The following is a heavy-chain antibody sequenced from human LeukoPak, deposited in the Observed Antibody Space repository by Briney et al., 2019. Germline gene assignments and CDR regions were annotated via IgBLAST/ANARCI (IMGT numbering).Heavy chain of an antibody. D-gene: IGHD4-17*01. CDR1: GFSFSSYA. CDR2: MNQDGSDK. CDR3: ARESTEERPGY. J-gene: IGHJ1*01. V-gene: IGHV3-7*01. Sequence: GGSLRLSCAASGFSFSSYAMSWVRQAPGKGLEGVANMNQDGSDKNYVDSVKGRFTISRDNAKNSLYLQMNSLRAEDTGVYYCARESTEERPGYWGQGTLVTVSS.